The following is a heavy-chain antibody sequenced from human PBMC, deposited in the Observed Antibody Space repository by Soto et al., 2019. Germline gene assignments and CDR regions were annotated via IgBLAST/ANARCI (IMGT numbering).Heavy chain of an antibody. CDR2: ISYDGSNK. D-gene: IGHD6-6*01. V-gene: IGHV3-30-3*01. J-gene: IGHJ4*02. CDR3: ARDRGRYSSSSFGL. CDR1: GFTFSSYA. Sequence: PGGSLRLSCAASGFTFSSYAMHWVRQAPGKGLEWVAVISYDGSNKYYADSVKGRSTISRDNSKNTLYLQMNSLRPEDTAVNYCARDRGRYSSSSFGLWGQGTLVTVSS.